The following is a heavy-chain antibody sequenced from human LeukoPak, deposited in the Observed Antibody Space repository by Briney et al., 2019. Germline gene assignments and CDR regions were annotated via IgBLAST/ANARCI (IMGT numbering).Heavy chain of an antibody. CDR1: GFTFSGYA. J-gene: IGHJ4*02. CDR2: ISGSGGST. Sequence: PGGSLRLSCAASGFTFSGYAMSWVRQAPGKGLEWVSAISGSGGSTYYADSVKGRFTISRDNSKNTLYLQMNSLRAEDTAVYYCAKDRSNGYYFDYWGQGTLVTVSS. V-gene: IGHV3-23*01. CDR3: AKDRSNGYYFDY. D-gene: IGHD4/OR15-4a*01.